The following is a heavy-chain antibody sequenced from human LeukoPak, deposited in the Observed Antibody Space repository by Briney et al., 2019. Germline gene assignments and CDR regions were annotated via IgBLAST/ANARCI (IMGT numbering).Heavy chain of an antibody. CDR2: IYYSGST. D-gene: IGHD3-16*01. CDR1: GGSISSGGYY. V-gene: IGHV4-31*03. Sequence: SQTLSLTCTVSGGSISSGGYYWSWIRQHPGKGLEWIGYIYYSGSTYYNPSLKSRVTISVDTSKNQFSLKLSSVTAADTAVYYCARGRRGGADAFDIWGQGTMVTVSS. CDR3: ARGRRGGADAFDI. J-gene: IGHJ3*02.